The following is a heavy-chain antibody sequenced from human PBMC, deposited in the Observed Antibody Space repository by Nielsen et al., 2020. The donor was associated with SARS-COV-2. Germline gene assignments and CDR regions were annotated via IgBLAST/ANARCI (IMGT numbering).Heavy chain of an antibody. CDR3: ARVHIRSSWYLSRYYFDY. J-gene: IGHJ4*02. V-gene: IGHV4-59*01. Sequence: SETLSLTCTVSGGSISDYYWSWIRQSPGKGLEYIGYIYYSGATNYNPSLKSRVTISVDTSKNQFSLKLSSVTAADTAVYYCARVHIRSSWYLSRYYFDYWGQGNLVTVSS. CDR2: IYYSGAT. CDR1: GGSISDYY. D-gene: IGHD6-13*01.